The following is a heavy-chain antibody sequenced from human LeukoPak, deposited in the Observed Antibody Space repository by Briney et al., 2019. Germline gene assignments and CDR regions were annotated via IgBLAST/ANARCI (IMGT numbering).Heavy chain of an antibody. J-gene: IGHJ4*02. CDR1: GGSFSGYY. V-gene: IGHV4-34*01. CDR2: INHSGST. CDR3: ARGRATYYYDSSGYYYFDY. D-gene: IGHD3-22*01. Sequence: SETLSLTCAVYGGSFSGYYWSWIRQPPGKGLEWIGEINHSGSTNYNPSLKSRVTISVDTSKNQFSLKLSSVTAADTAVYYRARGRATYYYDSSGYYYFDYWGQGTLVTVSS.